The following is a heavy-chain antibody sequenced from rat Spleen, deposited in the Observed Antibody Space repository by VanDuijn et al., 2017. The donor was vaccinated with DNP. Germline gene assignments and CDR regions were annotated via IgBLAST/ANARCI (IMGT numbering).Heavy chain of an antibody. CDR1: GFSLNTYG. D-gene: IGHD1-4*01. CDR2: IQSGGST. J-gene: IGHJ3*01. CDR3: ATGGGFAY. V-gene: IGHV2-27*01. Sequence: QVQLKESGPGLVQPSQTLSLTCSVSGFSLNTYGVNWVRQPPGKGLEWMGRIQSGGSTDYNSALKSRLSISRDSSKSQVFLKMTRRQTEATGMYFCATGGGFAYWGQGTLVTVSS.